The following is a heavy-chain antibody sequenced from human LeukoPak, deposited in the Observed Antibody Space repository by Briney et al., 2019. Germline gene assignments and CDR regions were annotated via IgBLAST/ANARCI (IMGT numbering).Heavy chain of an antibody. Sequence: PGGSLRLSCAASGFTFSSYAMSWVRQAPGKGLEWVSYISSSGSTIYYADSVKGRFTISRDNAKNSLYLQMNSLRAEDTAVYYCARVYTYYFDYWGQGTLVTVSS. D-gene: IGHD1-14*01. V-gene: IGHV3-48*04. CDR2: ISSSGSTI. CDR1: GFTFSSYA. CDR3: ARVYTYYFDY. J-gene: IGHJ4*02.